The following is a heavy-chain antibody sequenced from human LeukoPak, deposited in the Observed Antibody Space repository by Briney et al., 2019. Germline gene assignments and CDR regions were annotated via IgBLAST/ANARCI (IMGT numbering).Heavy chain of an antibody. CDR3: ARHGSGGSYGY. V-gene: IGHV4-59*08. Sequence: SETLSLTCTVSGGSISSYYWSWIRQPPGKGLEWIGYIYNSGSSNYNPSLKSRVTISVDTSKNQFSLKLSSVTAADTAVYYCARHGSGGSYGYWGQGTLVTVST. J-gene: IGHJ4*02. CDR2: IYNSGSS. D-gene: IGHD1-26*01. CDR1: GGSISSYY.